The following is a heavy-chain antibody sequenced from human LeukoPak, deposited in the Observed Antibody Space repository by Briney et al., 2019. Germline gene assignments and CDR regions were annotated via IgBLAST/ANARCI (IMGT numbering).Heavy chain of an antibody. J-gene: IGHJ5*02. V-gene: IGHV4-59*08. CDR2: IYYSGST. CDR1: GGSISSYY. Sequence: SETLSLTCTVSGGSISSYYWSWIRQPPGKGLEWIGYIYYSGSTNYNPSLKSRVTISVDTSKNQFSLKLSSVTAADTAVYYCARLRRRWQQLVYVGGWFDPWGQGTLVTVSS. CDR3: ARLRRRWQQLVYVGGWFDP. D-gene: IGHD6-13*01.